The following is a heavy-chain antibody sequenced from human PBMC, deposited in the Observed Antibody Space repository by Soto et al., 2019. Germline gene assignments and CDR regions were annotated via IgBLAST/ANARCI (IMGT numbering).Heavy chain of an antibody. J-gene: IGHJ4*02. D-gene: IGHD5-12*01. CDR1: GFTFSSYG. V-gene: IGHV3-30*18. CDR3: AKDLRRPVRRGYSGYAPSDY. CDR2: ISYDGSNK. Sequence: GGSLRLSCAASGFTFSSYGMHWVRQAPGKGLEWVAVISYDGSNKYYADSVKGRFTISRDNSKNTLYLQMNSLRAEDTAVYYCAKDLRRPVRRGYSGYAPSDYWGQGTLVTVSS.